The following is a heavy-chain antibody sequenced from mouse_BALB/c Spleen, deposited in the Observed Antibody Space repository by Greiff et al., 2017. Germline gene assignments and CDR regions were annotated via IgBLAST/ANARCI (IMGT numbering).Heavy chain of an antibody. J-gene: IGHJ4*01. V-gene: IGHV5-4*02. D-gene: IGHD1-1*01. CDR3: ARDLTYYYGSSHPSYAMDY. Sequence: EVQLVESGGDLVKPGGSLKLSCAASGFTFSDYYMYWVRQTPEKRLEWVATISDGGSYTYYPDSVKGRFTISRDNAKNNLYLQMSSLKSEDTAMYYCARDLTYYYGSSHPSYAMDYWGQGTSVTVSS. CDR1: GFTFSDYY. CDR2: ISDGGSYT.